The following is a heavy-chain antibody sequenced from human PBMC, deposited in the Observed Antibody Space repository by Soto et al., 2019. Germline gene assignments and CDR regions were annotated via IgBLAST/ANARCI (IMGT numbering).Heavy chain of an antibody. D-gene: IGHD3-22*01. CDR1: GYTLTELS. CDR3: ATVRKWFPNAFDI. V-gene: IGHV1-24*01. Sequence: GASVKVSCKVSGYTLTELSMHWVRQAPGKGLEWMGGFDPEDGETIYAQKFQGRVTMTEVTSTDTAYMELSSLRSEDTAVYYCATVRKWFPNAFDIWDQGTMVTVSS. CDR2: FDPEDGET. J-gene: IGHJ3*02.